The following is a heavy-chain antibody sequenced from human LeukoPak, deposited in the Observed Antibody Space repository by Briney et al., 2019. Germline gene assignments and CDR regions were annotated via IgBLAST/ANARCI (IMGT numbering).Heavy chain of an antibody. V-gene: IGHV3-30*18. CDR1: GFTFSSYG. Sequence: GGSLRLSCAASGFTFSSYGMHWVRQAPGKGLEWVAVISYDGSNKYYADSVKGRFTISRDNSKNTLYLQMNSLRAEDTAVYYCAKGYSSSNYWGQGTLVTVSS. CDR3: AKGYSSSNY. J-gene: IGHJ4*02. CDR2: ISYDGSNK. D-gene: IGHD6-19*01.